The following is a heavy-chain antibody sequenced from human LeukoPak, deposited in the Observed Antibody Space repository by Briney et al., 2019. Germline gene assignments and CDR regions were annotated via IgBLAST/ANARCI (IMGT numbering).Heavy chain of an antibody. CDR2: ISYIGST. D-gene: IGHD4-17*01. J-gene: IGHJ3*02. CDR3: ARDLITVTKGFDI. Sequence: PSETLSLTCSVSTDSICSHHWSWIRQPPGKGLEWFGYISYIGSTNYNPSLKSRVTISIDTSKNQFSLKLRSVTAADTAVYYCARDLITVTKGFDIWGQGTMVSVSS. V-gene: IGHV4-59*11. CDR1: TDSICSHH.